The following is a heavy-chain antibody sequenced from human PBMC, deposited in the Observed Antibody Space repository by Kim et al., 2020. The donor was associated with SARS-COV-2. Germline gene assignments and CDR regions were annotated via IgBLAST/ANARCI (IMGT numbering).Heavy chain of an antibody. CDR2: FDPEDGET. D-gene: IGHD3-22*01. Sequence: ASVKVSCKVSGYTLTELSMHWVRQAPGKGLEWMGGFDPEDGETIYAQKFQGRVTMTEDTSTDTAYMELSSLRSEDTAVYYCATAGYYYDSSGYYPFAYWGQGTLVTVS. CDR1: GYTLTELS. J-gene: IGHJ4*02. CDR3: ATAGYYYDSSGYYPFAY. V-gene: IGHV1-24*01.